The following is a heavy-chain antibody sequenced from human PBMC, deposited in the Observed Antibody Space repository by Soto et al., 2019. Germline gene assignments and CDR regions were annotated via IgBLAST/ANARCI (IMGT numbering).Heavy chain of an antibody. J-gene: IGHJ3*01. D-gene: IGHD1-7*01. Sequence: GGSLRLSCAASEFTFRSYWMHWVRQSPGKGLVWVSRISGDGSSTTYADSVRGRFTISRDNAKNTVYLQMDSLRAEDTAVYYCARSLPGTYGAFDLWGQGTMVTVS. CDR3: ARSLPGTYGAFDL. V-gene: IGHV3-74*01. CDR1: EFTFRSYW. CDR2: ISGDGSST.